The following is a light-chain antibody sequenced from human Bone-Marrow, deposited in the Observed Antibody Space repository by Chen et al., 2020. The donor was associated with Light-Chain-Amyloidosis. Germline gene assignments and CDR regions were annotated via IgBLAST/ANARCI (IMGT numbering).Light chain of an antibody. CDR3: QSYDSSNQGV. J-gene: IGLJ3*02. CDR2: EDN. V-gene: IGLV6-57*02. CDR1: SGSIASNN. Sequence: NFMLTQPHSVSESPGKTVTISCTGSSGSIASNNVQWYQQRPGSAPTTVIYEDNQRPSGVPDRFSGSIDSSSNSASLTISGLKTEDEADYYCQSYDSSNQGVFGGGTKLTVL.